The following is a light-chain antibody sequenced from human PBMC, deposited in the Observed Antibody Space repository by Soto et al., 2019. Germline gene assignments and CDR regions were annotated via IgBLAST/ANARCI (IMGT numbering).Light chain of an antibody. CDR2: KAS. Sequence: DIQMTQSPSTLSASVGDRVTITCRASQSISSWLAWYQQKPGKAPKLLIYKASSLESGVPSRFSGSGSGTEFTLTISSLQPDDFATNYCQQYNSYLVGTFGQVTKVEIK. J-gene: IGKJ1*01. CDR3: QQYNSYLVGT. CDR1: QSISSW. V-gene: IGKV1-5*03.